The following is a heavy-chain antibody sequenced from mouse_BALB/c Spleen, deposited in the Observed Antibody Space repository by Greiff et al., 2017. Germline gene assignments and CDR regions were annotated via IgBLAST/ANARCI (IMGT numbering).Heavy chain of an antibody. CDR2: INPSNGRT. J-gene: IGHJ3*01. CDR1: GYTFTSYW. V-gene: IGHV1S81*02. CDR3: ARGDAPWFAY. Sequence: VQLQQPGAELVKPGASVKLSCKASGYTFTSYWMHWVKQRPGQGLEWIGEINPSNGRTNYNEKFKSKATLTVDKSSSTAYMQLSSLTSEDSAVYYCARGDAPWFAYWGQGTLVTVSA.